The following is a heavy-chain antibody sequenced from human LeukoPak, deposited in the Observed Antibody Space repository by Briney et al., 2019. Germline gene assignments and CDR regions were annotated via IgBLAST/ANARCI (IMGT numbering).Heavy chain of an antibody. CDR1: GYTFSNYH. V-gene: IGHV1-18*01. CDR2: ISGLNGNT. CDR3: ARGLGYCSSTSCYGELPGDY. Sequence: ASVKVSCKASGYTFSNYHISWVRQAPGQGLEWMGRISGLNGNTHYAQNLQGRVTMTTDTFTTTAYMELRSPRSDDTAMYYCARGLGYCSSTSCYGELPGDYWSQGTLVTVSS. D-gene: IGHD2-2*01. J-gene: IGHJ4*02.